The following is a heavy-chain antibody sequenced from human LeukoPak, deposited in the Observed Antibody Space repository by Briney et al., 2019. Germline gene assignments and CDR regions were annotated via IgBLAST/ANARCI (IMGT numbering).Heavy chain of an antibody. CDR3: VKDSRRGLYYFDY. CDR2: ISWYSCSI. D-gene: IGHD3-16*01. CDR1: GFTFEDYA. J-gene: IGHJ4*02. Sequence: PGGSLRLSCAASGFTFEDYAFHWVGQAPGRGLEWVSGISWYSCSIGYADSVKGRFTTSRDNAKNSVYLQMNSLRPEDTALYCCVKDSRRGLYYFDYWGQGTLVTVSS. V-gene: IGHV3-9*01.